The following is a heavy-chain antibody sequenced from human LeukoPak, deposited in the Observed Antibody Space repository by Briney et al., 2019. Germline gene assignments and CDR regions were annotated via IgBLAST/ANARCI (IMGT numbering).Heavy chain of an antibody. CDR3: ARSDDNVVVPAATT. CDR2: MNPNSGST. D-gene: IGHD2-2*01. Sequence: ASVKVSCKASGYTFTSYDINWVRQATGQGREWMGWMNPNSGSTGYAQKFQGRVTMTRNTSISTAYMELSSLRSEDTAVYYCARSDDNVVVPAATTWGQGTLVTVSS. V-gene: IGHV1-8*01. J-gene: IGHJ5*02. CDR1: GYTFTSYD.